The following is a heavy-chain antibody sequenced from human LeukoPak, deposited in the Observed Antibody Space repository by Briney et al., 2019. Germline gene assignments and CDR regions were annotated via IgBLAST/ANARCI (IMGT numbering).Heavy chain of an antibody. V-gene: IGHV3-21*01. J-gene: IGHJ5*02. CDR1: GFTFSSYS. Sequence: GGSLRLSCAASGFTFSSYSMNWVRQAPGKGLEWVSSISSSSTYVYYADSVKGRFTISRDDAKNSLCLQMNSLRAEDTAVYYCAREDWFDPWGQGTLVTVSS. CDR3: AREDWFDP. CDR2: ISSSSTYV.